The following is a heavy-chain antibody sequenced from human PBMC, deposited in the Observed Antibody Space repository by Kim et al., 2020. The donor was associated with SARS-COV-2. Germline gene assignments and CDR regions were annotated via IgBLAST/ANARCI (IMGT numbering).Heavy chain of an antibody. CDR1: GFTFSSYG. CDR2: ISYDGSNK. J-gene: IGHJ4*02. V-gene: IGHV3-30*18. D-gene: IGHD2-2*02. Sequence: GGSLRLSCAASGFTFSSYGMHWVRQAPGKGLEWVAVISYDGSNKYYADSVKGRFTISRDNSKNTLYLQMNSLRAEDTAVYYCAKEGLLLYRPYYFDYWGQGTLVTVSS. CDR3: AKEGLLLYRPYYFDY.